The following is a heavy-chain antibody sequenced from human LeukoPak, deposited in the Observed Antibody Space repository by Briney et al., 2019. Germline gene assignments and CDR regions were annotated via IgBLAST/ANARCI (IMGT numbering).Heavy chain of an antibody. CDR2: ISGDGSST. V-gene: IGHV3-74*01. J-gene: IGHJ4*02. CDR3: ARELPFDY. Sequence: GGSLRLSCAASGFTFSSYWMHWVRQAPGKGLVWVSRISGDGSSTTYAESVKARFTISRDNAKNTLYLQMNSLRAEDTAVYYCARELPFDYWGQGTLVTVSS. CDR1: GFTFSSYW.